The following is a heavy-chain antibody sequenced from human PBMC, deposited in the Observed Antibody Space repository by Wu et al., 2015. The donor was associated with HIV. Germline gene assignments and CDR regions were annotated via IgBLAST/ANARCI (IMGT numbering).Heavy chain of an antibody. CDR1: GYNFAGYY. D-gene: IGHD5-18*01. J-gene: IGHJ4*02. Sequence: QVQLVQSGAEVKKPGASVKVSCKASGYNFAGYYIHWVRLVPGQGLQWMGWINTLTGVTSYQQNFQGRVTMTRDTSISTAYMELSSLRSEDTAVYYCARGDTAMEPGDYWGQGTLGHRLL. CDR3: ARGDTAMEPGDY. CDR2: INTLTGVT. V-gene: IGHV1-2*02.